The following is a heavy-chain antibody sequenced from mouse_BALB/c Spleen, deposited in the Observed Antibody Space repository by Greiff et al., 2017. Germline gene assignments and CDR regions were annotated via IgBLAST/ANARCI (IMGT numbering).Heavy chain of an antibody. V-gene: IGHV1-80*01. J-gene: IGHJ4*01. CDR2: IYPGDGDT. D-gene: IGHD1-1*01. CDR3: ARYYYYGSSYAMDY. Sequence: QVQLQQSGAELVRPGSSVKISCKASGYAFSSYWMNWVKQRPGQGLEWIGQIYPGDGDTNYNGKFKGKATLTADKSSSTAYMQLSSLTSEDSAVYFCARYYYYGSSYAMDYWGQGTSVTVSS. CDR1: GYAFSSYW.